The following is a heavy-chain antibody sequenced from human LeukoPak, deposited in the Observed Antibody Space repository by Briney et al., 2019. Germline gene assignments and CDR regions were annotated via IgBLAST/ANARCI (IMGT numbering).Heavy chain of an antibody. CDR2: TYHRSKWSN. CDR3: ARAPIGGWYLDL. V-gene: IGHV6-1*01. D-gene: IGHD2-15*01. Sequence: SQTLSLTFAISGDSVSSNSAAWNWIRQSPSRGLEWLGRTYHRSKWSNDYAVSVKSRIIINPDTSQNQFSLQLNSLTPEDTAVYFCARAPIGGWYLDLWGRGTLVTVSS. CDR1: GDSVSSNSAA. J-gene: IGHJ2*01.